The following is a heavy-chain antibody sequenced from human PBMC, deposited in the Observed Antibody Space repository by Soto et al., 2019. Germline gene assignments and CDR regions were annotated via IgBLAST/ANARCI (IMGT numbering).Heavy chain of an antibody. CDR1: GGSFTAYQ. Sequence: SETLSLTCGVYGGSFTAYQWNWIRQSPGQGLERIGEINHSGTTKYNPSLASRINLSVDTSKKQFSLKMFSVTAADTAIYYCARGWRFDPWGQGTQVTVSS. CDR2: INHSGTT. V-gene: IGHV4-34*01. D-gene: IGHD1-1*01. J-gene: IGHJ5*02. CDR3: ARGWRFDP.